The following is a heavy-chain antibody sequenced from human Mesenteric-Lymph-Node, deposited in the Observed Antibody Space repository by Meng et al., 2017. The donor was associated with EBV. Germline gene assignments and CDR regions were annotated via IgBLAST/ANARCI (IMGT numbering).Heavy chain of an antibody. CDR2: MNPNSGTT. CDR1: GYTFTSYD. Sequence: GQGVWAGDEVKKPGASVKVSCKASGYTFTSYDITWVRQATGQGLEWMGWMNPNSGTTGYAQKFQGRVTMTRNTSISTAYMELSSLRSEDTAVYYCARGTAAIPGWFDPWGQGTLVTVSS. V-gene: IGHV1-8*01. J-gene: IGHJ5*02. D-gene: IGHD2-21*02. CDR3: ARGTAAIPGWFDP.